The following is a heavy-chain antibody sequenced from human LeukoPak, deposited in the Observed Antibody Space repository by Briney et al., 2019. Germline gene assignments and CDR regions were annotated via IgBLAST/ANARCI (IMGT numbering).Heavy chain of an antibody. CDR1: GFIFKSYW. CDR2: IKQDGSQK. Sequence: GGSLRLSCAASGFIFKSYWMSWVRQAPGKGLEWVASIKQDGSQKHYVDSVKGRFTISRDNAKNFLYLQMNSLRAEDTALYYCVRGGYYSFDYWGQGTLVTVSS. D-gene: IGHD3-10*01. CDR3: VRGGYYSFDY. J-gene: IGHJ4*02. V-gene: IGHV3-7*01.